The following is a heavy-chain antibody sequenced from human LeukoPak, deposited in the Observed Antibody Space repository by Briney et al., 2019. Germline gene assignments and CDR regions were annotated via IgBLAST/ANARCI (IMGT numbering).Heavy chain of an antibody. V-gene: IGHV3-23*01. CDR3: AKDAALYPFFFDY. CDR1: GFTFSSYG. D-gene: IGHD3-16*01. J-gene: IGHJ4*02. Sequence: GGSLRLSCAASGFTFSSYGMTWVRQAPGKGLEWVSAVSGSGGHTYYADSVKGRFTIPRDNSKNTLYLQMDTLRAEDTAVYYCAKDAALYPFFFDYWGQGTLVTVSS. CDR2: VSGSGGHT.